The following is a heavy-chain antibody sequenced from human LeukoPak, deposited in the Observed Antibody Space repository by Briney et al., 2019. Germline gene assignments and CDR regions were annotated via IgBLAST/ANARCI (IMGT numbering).Heavy chain of an antibody. V-gene: IGHV3-23*01. CDR3: AKVYYYDSSGGFDY. CDR1: GFTFSSYG. J-gene: IGHJ4*02. CDR2: ISGSGGST. D-gene: IGHD3-22*01. Sequence: GGSLRLSCAASGFTFSSYGMSWVRQAPGKGLEWVSAISGSGGSTYYADSVKGRFTISRDNSKNTLYLQMNSLRAEDTAVYYCAKVYYYDSSGGFDYWGQGTLVTVSS.